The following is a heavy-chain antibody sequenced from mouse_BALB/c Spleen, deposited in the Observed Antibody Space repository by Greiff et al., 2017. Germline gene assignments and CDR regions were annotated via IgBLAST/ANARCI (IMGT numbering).Heavy chain of an antibody. CDR2: IDPANGNT. Sequence: VQLQQSGAELVKPGASVKLSCTASGFNIKDTYMHWVKQRPEQGLEWIGRIDPANGNTKYDPKFQGKATITADTSSNTAYMQLSSLTSEDSAVYYCARSYYRYGKEAMDYWGQGTSVTVSS. V-gene: IGHV14-3*02. CDR3: ARSYYRYGKEAMDY. J-gene: IGHJ4*01. CDR1: GFNIKDTY. D-gene: IGHD2-14*01.